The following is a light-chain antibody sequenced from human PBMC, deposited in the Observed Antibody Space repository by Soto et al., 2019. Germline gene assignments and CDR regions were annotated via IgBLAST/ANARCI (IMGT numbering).Light chain of an antibody. CDR2: EVT. Sequence: QSALTQPASVSGSPGQSIAISCTGTSSDVGDYKSVSWYQQHPGKVPKLVIFEVTNRPSGVSNRFSGSKSGNTASLTISGLQPDDEGDYYCCSYAGSYTHVFGTGTKVTVL. J-gene: IGLJ1*01. CDR1: SSDVGDYKS. CDR3: CSYAGSYTHV. V-gene: IGLV2-14*01.